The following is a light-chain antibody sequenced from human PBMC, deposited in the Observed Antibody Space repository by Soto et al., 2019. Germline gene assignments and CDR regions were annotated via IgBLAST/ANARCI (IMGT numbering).Light chain of an antibody. V-gene: IGLV2-14*01. CDR1: SSDVGGYNN. CDR2: EVS. CDR3: SSYTSSSTHVV. J-gene: IGLJ2*01. Sequence: QSALTQPDSVSGSPGQSITISCTGTSSDVGGYNNVSWYQQHPGKAPKLMIYEVSNRPSGVSNRFSGSQSGNTASLTISGLQAEDEADYYCSSYTSSSTHVVFGGGTELTV.